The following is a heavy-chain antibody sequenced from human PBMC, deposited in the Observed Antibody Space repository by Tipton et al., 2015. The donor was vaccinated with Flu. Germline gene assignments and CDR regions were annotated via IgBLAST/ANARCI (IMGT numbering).Heavy chain of an antibody. J-gene: IGHJ6*02. CDR1: GGSISTTIYY. Sequence: LRLSCTVSGGSISTTIYYWGWVRQPPGKGLEWIGSIYYSGTTYYNPSLKSRVTISIDASKNQFSLDLTSLTAADTAVYYCARDLWNDRRAYYYYGVGVWGQGTTVTVPS. V-gene: IGHV4-39*07. CDR3: ARDLWNDRRAYYYYGVGV. CDR2: IYYSGTT. D-gene: IGHD1-1*01.